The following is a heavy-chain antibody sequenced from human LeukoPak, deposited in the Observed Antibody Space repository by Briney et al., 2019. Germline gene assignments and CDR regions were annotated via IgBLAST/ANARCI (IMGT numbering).Heavy chain of an antibody. D-gene: IGHD5-18*01. CDR1: GYTFTGYY. J-gene: IGHJ4*02. Sequence: ASVKVSCKASGYTFTGYYMHWVRQAPGQGLEWMRWINPNSGGTNYAQKFQGRVTMTRDTSISTAYMELSRLRSDDTAVYYCARDVHSYGYEYDYWGQGTLVTVSS. V-gene: IGHV1-2*02. CDR2: INPNSGGT. CDR3: ARDVHSYGYEYDY.